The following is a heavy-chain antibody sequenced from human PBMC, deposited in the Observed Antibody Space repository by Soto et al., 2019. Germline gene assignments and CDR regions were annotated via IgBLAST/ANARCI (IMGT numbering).Heavy chain of an antibody. D-gene: IGHD3-3*01. CDR2: IDPSDSYT. Sequence: GESLKISCKGSGYSFTSYWISWVRQMPGKGLEWMGRIDPSDSYTNYSPSFQGHVTISADKSISTAYLQWSSLKASDTAMYYCASYFGVVTQYYYYGMDVWGQGTTVTVSS. J-gene: IGHJ6*02. CDR1: GYSFTSYW. V-gene: IGHV5-10-1*01. CDR3: ASYFGVVTQYYYYGMDV.